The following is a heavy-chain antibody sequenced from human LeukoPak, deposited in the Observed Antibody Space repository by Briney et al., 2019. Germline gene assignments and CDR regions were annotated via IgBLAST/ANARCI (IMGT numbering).Heavy chain of an antibody. CDR1: GYSFTSYW. V-gene: IGHV5-51*01. CDR3: ARAYDSSGYSPYYFDY. CDR2: IYPGDSDT. J-gene: IGHJ4*02. D-gene: IGHD3-22*01. Sequence: GESLKISCKGSGYSFTSYWIGWVRQMPGKGLEWMGIIYPGDSDTRYSPSFQGQVTISADKSISTAYLQWSSLKASDTAMYYCARAYDSSGYSPYYFDYWGQGTLVTVSS.